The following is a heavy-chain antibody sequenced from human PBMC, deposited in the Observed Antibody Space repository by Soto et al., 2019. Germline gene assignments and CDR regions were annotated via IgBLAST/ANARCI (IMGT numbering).Heavy chain of an antibody. CDR2: IYSGGST. J-gene: IGHJ4*02. CDR1: GFTVSSNY. D-gene: IGHD4-17*01. V-gene: IGHV3-66*01. CDR3: ARDSIDYGDYGGED. Sequence: EVQLVESGGGLVQPGGSLRLSCAASGFTVSSNYMSWVRQAPGKGLEWVSVIYSGGSTYYADSVKGRFTISRDNAKNTLYRQMNSLRAEDTAVDYCARDSIDYGDYGGEDWGEGTLVTVSS.